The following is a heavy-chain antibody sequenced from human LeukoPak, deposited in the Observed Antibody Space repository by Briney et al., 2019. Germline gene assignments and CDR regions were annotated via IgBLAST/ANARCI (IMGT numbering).Heavy chain of an antibody. CDR1: GGSFSGYY. CDR2: INHSGST. V-gene: IGHV4-34*01. CDR3: ARGRSFIAAAYPFDY. D-gene: IGHD6-13*01. J-gene: IGHJ4*02. Sequence: SETLSLTCAVYGGSFSGYYWSWIRQPPGKGLEWIGEINHSGSTNYNPSLKSRVTISVDTSKNQFSLKLSSVTAADTAVYYCARGRSFIAAAYPFDYWGQGTLVTVSS.